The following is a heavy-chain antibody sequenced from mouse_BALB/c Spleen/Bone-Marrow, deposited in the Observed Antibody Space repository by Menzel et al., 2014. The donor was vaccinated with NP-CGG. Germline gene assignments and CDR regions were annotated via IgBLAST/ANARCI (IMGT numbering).Heavy chain of an antibody. CDR3: ARENYGSSPAY. J-gene: IGHJ3*01. Sequence: VQLQQSGPELMKPGASVKVSCKASGYAFTSYNMYWVKQSHGKNLEWIGHIDPYNGGTSYNQKFKGKATLTVDKSSSTAYRNLNSLTSEDSAVYYCARENYGSSPAYWGQGTLVTVSA. CDR1: GYAFTSYN. V-gene: IGHV1S135*01. D-gene: IGHD1-1*01. CDR2: IDPYNGGT.